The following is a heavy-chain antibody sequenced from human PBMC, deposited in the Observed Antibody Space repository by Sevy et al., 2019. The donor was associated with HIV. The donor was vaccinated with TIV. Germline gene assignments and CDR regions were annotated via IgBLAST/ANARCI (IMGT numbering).Heavy chain of an antibody. CDR2: ISSSSSTI. Sequence: GGSLRLSCAASGFTFSSYSMNWVRQAPGKGLEWVSYISSSSSTIYYADSVKGRFTISRDNAKNSRYLQMNSLRAEDTAVYYCARILSPYYGSGSYPYYYGMDVWGQGTTVTVSS. D-gene: IGHD3-10*01. CDR1: GFTFSSYS. CDR3: ARILSPYYGSGSYPYYYGMDV. J-gene: IGHJ6*02. V-gene: IGHV3-48*01.